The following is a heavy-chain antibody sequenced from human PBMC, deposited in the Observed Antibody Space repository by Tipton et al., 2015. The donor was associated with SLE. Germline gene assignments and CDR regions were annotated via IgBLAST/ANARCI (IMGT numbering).Heavy chain of an antibody. V-gene: IGHV4-34*01. CDR3: AREGGYAGSGSYGTV. CDR2: INYSGST. Sequence: TLSLTCVVHGGSFSGYYWTWIRQPPGKGLGWIGEINYSGSTNYNPSLKSRVTISVDTSKSQFSLKLNSVTAADTAVYFCAREGGYAGSGSYGTVWGQGTTVTVSS. J-gene: IGHJ6*02. D-gene: IGHD3-10*01. CDR1: GGSFSGYY.